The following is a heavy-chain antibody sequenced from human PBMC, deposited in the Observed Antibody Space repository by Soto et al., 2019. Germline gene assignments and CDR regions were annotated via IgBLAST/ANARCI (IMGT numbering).Heavy chain of an antibody. Sequence: QITLKESCPTLVKPTQTLTLTCTFSGFSLSISGVGVGWIRQPPGKALEWLALFYWDDDKLYSPSLKSRLTITKDTSKNQVVLTMTNMDPVDTATYYCAHSMSTVVTGEYFDYLGQGTRVTVSA. CDR1: GFSLSISGVG. D-gene: IGHD4-17*01. J-gene: IGHJ4*02. V-gene: IGHV2-5*02. CDR2: FYWDDDK. CDR3: AHSMSTVVTGEYFDY.